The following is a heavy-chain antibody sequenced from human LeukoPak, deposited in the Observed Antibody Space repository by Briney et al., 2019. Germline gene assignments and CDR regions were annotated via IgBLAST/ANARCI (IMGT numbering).Heavy chain of an antibody. CDR3: ARDLSPWETRNPDAFDI. V-gene: IGHV3-7*03. CDR1: GFTFSSYW. J-gene: IGHJ3*02. CDR2: IQQDGSEK. Sequence: GGSLRLSCAASGFTFSSYWMSWVRQAPGKGLEWVANIQQDGSEKYYVDSVKGRFSISRDNSKNTLYLQMNSLRVEDTAVYYCARDLSPWETRNPDAFDIWGQGTMVTVSS. D-gene: IGHD1-14*01.